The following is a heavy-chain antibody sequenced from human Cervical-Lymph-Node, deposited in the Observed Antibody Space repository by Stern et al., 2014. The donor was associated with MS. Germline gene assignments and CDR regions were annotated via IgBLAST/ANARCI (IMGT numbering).Heavy chain of an antibody. J-gene: IGHJ4*02. CDR2: INWNSGTI. D-gene: IGHD6-19*01. Sequence: EVQLVESGGGLVQPGRSLRLSCAASGFTFDDYAMHWVRQAPRKGLEWVSGINWNSGTIGYADSVKGRFTISRDNAKNSLYLQMNSLRAEDTALYYCARVVAGIAVSGSYFDYWGQGTLVTVSS. V-gene: IGHV3-9*01. CDR3: ARVVAGIAVSGSYFDY. CDR1: GFTFDDYA.